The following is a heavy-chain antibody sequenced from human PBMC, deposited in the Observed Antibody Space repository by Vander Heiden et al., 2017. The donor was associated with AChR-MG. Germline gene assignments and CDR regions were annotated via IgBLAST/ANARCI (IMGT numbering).Heavy chain of an antibody. CDR1: GYTFTGYY. J-gene: IGHJ3*02. Sequence: QVQLVQSGAEVKKPGASVKVSCKASGYTFTGYYMHWVRQAPGQGLEWMGWINPNSGGTNDAQKFQGRVTMTRDTSISTAYMELSRLRSDDTAVYYCAGGVGADAFDIWGQGKMVTVSS. CDR2: INPNSGGT. V-gene: IGHV1-2*02. D-gene: IGHD3-16*01. CDR3: AGGVGADAFDI.